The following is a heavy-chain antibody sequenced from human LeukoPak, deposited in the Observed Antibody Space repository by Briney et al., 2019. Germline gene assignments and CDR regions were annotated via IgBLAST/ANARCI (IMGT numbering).Heavy chain of an antibody. J-gene: IGHJ5*02. CDR1: GGSISSYY. Sequence: PSETLSLTCTVSGGSISSYYWSWIRQPAGKGLECIGRMDISGSTNYNPSLKSRVTMSVDTSKNQFSLKLSSVTAADTAVYYCARVSGYYDSSGYYTYNWFDPWGQGTLVTVSS. CDR3: ARVSGYYDSSGYYTYNWFDP. CDR2: MDISGST. V-gene: IGHV4-4*07. D-gene: IGHD3-22*01.